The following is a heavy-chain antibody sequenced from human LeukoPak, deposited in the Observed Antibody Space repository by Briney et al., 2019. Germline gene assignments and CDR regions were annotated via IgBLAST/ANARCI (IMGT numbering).Heavy chain of an antibody. CDR2: IIPIFGIA. D-gene: IGHD3-22*01. Sequence: SVKVSCKASGGTFSSYAISWVRQAPGQGLEWMGRIIPIFGIANYAQKFQGRVTITADKSTSTAYMELSSLRSEDTAVYYCARDTDSSGFDYWGQGTLVTVFS. J-gene: IGHJ4*02. CDR3: ARDTDSSGFDY. V-gene: IGHV1-69*04. CDR1: GGTFSSYA.